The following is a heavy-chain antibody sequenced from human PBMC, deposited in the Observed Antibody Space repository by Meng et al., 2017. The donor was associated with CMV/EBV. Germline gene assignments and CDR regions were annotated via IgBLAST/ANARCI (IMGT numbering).Heavy chain of an antibody. CDR2: IYTSGST. J-gene: IGHJ4*02. CDR3: ARGPEVDYGDYVGLDY. CDR1: GGSISSYY. Sequence: QVQLQEAGPGLGNPSETLPPTCMVTGGSISSYYWGWIRQPAGKGLEWIGRIYTSGSTNYNPSLKSRVTMSVDTSKNQFSLKLSSVTAADTAVYYCARGPEVDYGDYVGLDYWGQGTLVTVSS. V-gene: IGHV4-4*07. D-gene: IGHD4-17*01.